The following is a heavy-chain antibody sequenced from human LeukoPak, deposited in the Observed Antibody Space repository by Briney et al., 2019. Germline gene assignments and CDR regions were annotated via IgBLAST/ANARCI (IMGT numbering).Heavy chain of an antibody. CDR1: GYTFTGYY. D-gene: IGHD3-10*01. V-gene: IGHV1-2*02. CDR3: ARDHRKRITMVRGVIPLDY. J-gene: IGHJ4*02. Sequence: VASVKVSCKASGYTFTGYYMHWVRQAPGQGLEWMGWINPNSGGTNYAQKFQGRVTMTRDTSISTAYMELSRLRSDDTAVYYCARDHRKRITMVRGVIPLDYWGQGTLVTVSS. CDR2: INPNSGGT.